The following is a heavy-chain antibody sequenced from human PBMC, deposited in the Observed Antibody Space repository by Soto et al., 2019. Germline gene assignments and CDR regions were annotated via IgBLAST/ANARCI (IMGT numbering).Heavy chain of an antibody. CDR2: ISNRGTP. V-gene: IGHV4-30-4*01. CDR3: AREVNVVALSDAFDI. J-gene: IGHJ3*02. D-gene: IGHD2-8*01. Sequence: QVQMQESGPGLVKPSQTLSLICTVSGDSISSDNDFWSWIRQPPGQGLEWIGYISNRGTPYYNPSLKSRVTISLDTSKNRFSLDMYSVTAADTAVYYCAREVNVVALSDAFDIWGQGTMVTVSS. CDR1: GDSISSDNDF.